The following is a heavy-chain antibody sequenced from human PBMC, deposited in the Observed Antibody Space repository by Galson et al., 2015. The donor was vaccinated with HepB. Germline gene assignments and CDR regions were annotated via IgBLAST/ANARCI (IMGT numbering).Heavy chain of an antibody. CDR2: FDPEDGET. CDR3: ATQVGYCSSTSCKMCFYYYGMDV. Sequence: SVQVSCKVSGYTLTELSMHWVRQAPGKGLERMGGFDPEDGETIYAQKFQGRVTMTEDTSTDTAYMELSSLRSEDTAVYYCATQVGYCSSTSCKMCFYYYGMDVWGQGTTVPVSS. CDR1: GYTLTELS. J-gene: IGHJ6*02. V-gene: IGHV1-24*01. D-gene: IGHD2-2*01.